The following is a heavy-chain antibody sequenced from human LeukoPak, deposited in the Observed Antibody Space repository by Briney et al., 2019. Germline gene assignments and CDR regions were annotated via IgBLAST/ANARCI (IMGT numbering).Heavy chain of an antibody. CDR1: GYSISSSNW. J-gene: IGHJ3*02. CDR2: IYYSGST. D-gene: IGHD1-1*01. V-gene: IGHV4-28*03. Sequence: SDTLSLTCAVSGYSISSSNWWGWIRQPPGKGLEWIGYIYYSGSTYYNPSLKSRVTMSVDTSKNQFSLKLSSVTAVDTAVYYCARGSGPGGYAFDIWGQGTMVTVSS. CDR3: ARGSGPGGYAFDI.